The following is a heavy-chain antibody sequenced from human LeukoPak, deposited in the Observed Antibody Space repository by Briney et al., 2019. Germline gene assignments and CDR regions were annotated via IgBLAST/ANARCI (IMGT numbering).Heavy chain of an antibody. CDR3: ARHGLYSSSWRYYYYYMDV. D-gene: IGHD6-13*01. V-gene: IGHV3-74*03. CDR2: INSDGSYT. CDR1: GFTFSSYW. Sequence: GGSLRLSCAASGFTFSSYWMHWVRQAPGKGLVWVSRINSDGSYTTYADSVKGRFTISRDNAKNTLYLQMNSLRAEDTAVYYCARHGLYSSSWRYYYYYMDVWGKGTTVTVSS. J-gene: IGHJ6*03.